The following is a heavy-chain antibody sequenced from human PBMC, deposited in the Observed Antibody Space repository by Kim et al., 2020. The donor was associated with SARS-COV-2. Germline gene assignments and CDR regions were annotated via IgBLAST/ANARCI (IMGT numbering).Heavy chain of an antibody. CDR2: ISSGGSST. J-gene: IGHJ4*01. D-gene: IGHD3-9*01. V-gene: IGHV3-74*01. Sequence: GGSLRLSCAASGFTFSSYSMHWVRQAPGKGLEWVSRISSGGSSTNYADSVKGRFTISRDNSKNTLYLQMNSLRAEDTAVYYCAKEEVIHFYGFYFDYWG. CDR1: GFTFSSYS. CDR3: AKEEVIHFYGFYFDY.